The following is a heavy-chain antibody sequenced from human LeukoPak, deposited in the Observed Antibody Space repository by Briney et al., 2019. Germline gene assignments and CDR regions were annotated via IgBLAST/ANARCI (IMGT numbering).Heavy chain of an antibody. CDR2: ISFDGVNT. D-gene: IGHD2-15*01. J-gene: IGHJ4*02. Sequence: GGSLRLSCAASGFTFSTYAIHWVRQAPGKGLEWVAVISFDGVNTFYADSVKGRFTISRDNAKNSLYLQMNSLRAEDTAVYYCARSPRYCSGGSCYSGGDYWGQGTLVTVSS. CDR3: ARSPRYCSGGSCYSGGDY. V-gene: IGHV3-30*04. CDR1: GFTFSTYA.